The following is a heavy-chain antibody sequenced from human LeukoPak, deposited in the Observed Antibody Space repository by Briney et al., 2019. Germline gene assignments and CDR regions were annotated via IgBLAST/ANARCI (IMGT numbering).Heavy chain of an antibody. CDR1: GGSISSYY. V-gene: IGHV4-59*12. CDR2: IYYSGST. J-gene: IGHJ6*03. Sequence: SETLSLTCTVSGGSISSYYWSWIRQPPGKGLEWIGYIYYSGSTNYNPSLKSRVTISVDTSMNQFSLKLSSVTAADTAVYYCARELDYYYYYMDVWGKGTTVTVSS. CDR3: ARELDYYYYYMDV.